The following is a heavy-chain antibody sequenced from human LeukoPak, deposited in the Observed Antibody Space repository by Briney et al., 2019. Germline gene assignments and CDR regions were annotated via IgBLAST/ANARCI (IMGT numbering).Heavy chain of an antibody. D-gene: IGHD3-10*01. J-gene: IGHJ1*01. CDR2: ISSSSSYI. V-gene: IGHV3-21*01. CDR3: APGGYGSGSYYFQH. CDR1: GFTFSSYS. Sequence: GCLRLSCAASGFTFSSYSMNWVRQAPGKGLEWVSSISSSSSYIYYADSVKGRFTISRDNAKNSLYLQMNSLRAEDTAVYYCAPGGYGSGSYYFQHWGQGTLVTVSS.